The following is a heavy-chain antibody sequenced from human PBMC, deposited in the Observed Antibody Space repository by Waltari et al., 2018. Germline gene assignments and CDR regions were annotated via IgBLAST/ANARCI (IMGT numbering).Heavy chain of an antibody. CDR1: GGSFSGYY. V-gene: IGHV4-34*01. J-gene: IGHJ4*02. CDR3: AGTPVGVTFLYFDY. D-gene: IGHD1-26*01. CDR2: INYRGST. Sequence: QVQLQQWGAGLLKPSETLALTCAVYGGSFSGYYWSWIRPYPGKGLEWIGEINYRGSTNYNPSLKSRVTISIDTSKTQFSLELTSVTGADTAVYYCAGTPVGVTFLYFDYWGQGTLVTVSS.